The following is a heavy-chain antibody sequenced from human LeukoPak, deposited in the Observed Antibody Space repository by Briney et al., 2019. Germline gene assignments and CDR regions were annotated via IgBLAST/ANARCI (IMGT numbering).Heavy chain of an antibody. D-gene: IGHD4-23*01. CDR2: INPNSGGT. V-gene: IGHV1-2*02. CDR1: GYTFTSNY. CDR3: ARGDYGGTFDY. J-gene: IGHJ4*02. Sequence: ASVKVSCKAFGYTFTSNYIHWVRQAPGQGLEWMGWINPNSGGTTYAQKFQGRVTMTRDTSISTAYMELSRLISDDTAVYYCARGDYGGTFDYWGQGTLVTVSS.